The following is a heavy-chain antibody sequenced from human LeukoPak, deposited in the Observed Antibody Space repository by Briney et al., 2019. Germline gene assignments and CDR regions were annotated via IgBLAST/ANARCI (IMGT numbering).Heavy chain of an antibody. CDR1: GGSFSGYY. V-gene: IGHV4-34*01. D-gene: IGHD6-13*01. J-gene: IGHJ5*02. Sequence: PSETLFLTCAVYGGSFSGYYWSWIRQPPGKGLEWIGEINHSGSTNYNPSLKSRVTISVDTSKNQFSLKLSSVTAADTAVYYCVRAMGYSSSWYGGWFDPWGQGTLVTVSS. CDR3: VRAMGYSSSWYGGWFDP. CDR2: INHSGST.